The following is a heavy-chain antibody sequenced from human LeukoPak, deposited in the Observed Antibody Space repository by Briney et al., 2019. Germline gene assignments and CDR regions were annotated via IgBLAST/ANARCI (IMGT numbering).Heavy chain of an antibody. J-gene: IGHJ5*02. Sequence: SVKVSCKASGGTFSSYAISWVRQAPGQGLEWMGGIIPIFGTVNYAQKFQGRVTITADESTSTAYMELSSLRSEDTAVYYCARAYKVSVQLLNWFDPWGQGTLVTVSS. CDR3: ARAYKVSVQLLNWFDP. CDR1: GGTFSSYA. D-gene: IGHD1-1*01. V-gene: IGHV1-69*13. CDR2: IIPIFGTV.